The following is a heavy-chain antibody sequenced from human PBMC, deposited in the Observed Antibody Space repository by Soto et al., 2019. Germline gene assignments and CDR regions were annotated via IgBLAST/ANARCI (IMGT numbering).Heavy chain of an antibody. CDR2: IYYSGST. V-gene: IGHV4-31*03. CDR1: GGSISSGNYF. D-gene: IGHD3-10*01. CDR3: ARGREWFVGERDY. Sequence: QVQLQESGPGLVKPSQTLSLTCTVSGGSISSGNYFWSWIRQHPGKVLEWIGYIYYSGSTNYNPSLKSRVTMSGDTSKNQFPLNLSSVTAADKAVYYCARGREWFVGERDYWGQGTLVTVSS. J-gene: IGHJ4*02.